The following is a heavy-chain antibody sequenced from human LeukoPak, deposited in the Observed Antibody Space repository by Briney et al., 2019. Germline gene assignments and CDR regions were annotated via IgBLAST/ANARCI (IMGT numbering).Heavy chain of an antibody. J-gene: IGHJ6*03. V-gene: IGHV4-61*02. CDR1: GGSISSGSYY. Sequence: PSETLSLTCTVSGGSISSGSYYWSWIRQPAGKGLEWIGRIYTSGSTNYNPSLKSRVTISVDTSKNQFNLKLSSVTAADTAIYYCARTPRGKYYYMDVWGKGTTVTISS. D-gene: IGHD1-1*01. CDR2: IYTSGST. CDR3: ARTPRGKYYYMDV.